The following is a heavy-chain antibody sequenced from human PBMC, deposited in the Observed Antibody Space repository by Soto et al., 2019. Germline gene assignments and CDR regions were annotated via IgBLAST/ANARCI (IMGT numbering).Heavy chain of an antibody. D-gene: IGHD6-19*01. J-gene: IGHJ6*02. CDR3: AKGAVAGTPTSYYYYGMDV. V-gene: IGHV1-69*12. CDR1: GGTFRTYA. Sequence: QVQLLQSGAEVKKPGSSVRVSCEASGGTFRTYAISWVRQAPGQGLEWMGEIIPIFGTVNYAQKFQGRVTITADESTTIVDMDLRSLRSEDTGVYYCAKGAVAGTPTSYYYYGMDVWGQGTTVTVSS. CDR2: IIPIFGTV.